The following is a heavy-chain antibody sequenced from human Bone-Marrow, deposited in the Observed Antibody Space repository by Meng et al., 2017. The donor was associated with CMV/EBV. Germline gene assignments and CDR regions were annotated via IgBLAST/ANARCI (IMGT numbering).Heavy chain of an antibody. D-gene: IGHD3-3*01. V-gene: IGHV3-21*01. CDR2: ISSSSSYI. CDR3: ARDKGPRITIFGVVSQSFLVYYFDY. J-gene: IGHJ4*02. Sequence: GESLKISCAASGFTFSSYSMNWVRQAPGKGLEWVSSISSSSSYIYYADSVKGRFTISRDNAKNSLYLQMNSLRAEDTAVYYCARDKGPRITIFGVVSQSFLVYYFDYWGQGTLVTVSS. CDR1: GFTFSSYS.